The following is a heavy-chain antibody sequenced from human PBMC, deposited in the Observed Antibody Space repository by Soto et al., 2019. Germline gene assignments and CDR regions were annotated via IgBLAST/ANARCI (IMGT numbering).Heavy chain of an antibody. CDR1: GYSISSGYY. Sequence: SETLFLTCAVSGYSISSGYYWGWIRQPPGKGLEWIGSIYHSGSTYYNPSLKSRVTISVDTSKNQFSLKLSSVTAADTAVYYCARGSSRWELLPWFDPWGQGTLVTVSS. J-gene: IGHJ5*02. D-gene: IGHD1-26*01. CDR3: ARGSSRWELLPWFDP. CDR2: IYHSGST. V-gene: IGHV4-38-2*01.